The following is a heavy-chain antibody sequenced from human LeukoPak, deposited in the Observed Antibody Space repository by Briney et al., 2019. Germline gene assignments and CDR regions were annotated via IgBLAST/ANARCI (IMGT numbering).Heavy chain of an antibody. D-gene: IGHD1-14*01. CDR1: GFTSNPSE. J-gene: IGHJ1*01. CDR2: ISHTGSLI. CDR3: SSYCSKATGTGNSNH. V-gene: IGHV3-48*03. Sequence: GGSLRLSCAASGFTSNPSELNWVRQAPGKGLEWISYISHTGSLIYYADSVKGRFTISRDNAKNLLYLQMNSLRVEDTGIYYCSSYCSKATGTGNSNHWGKGPLVRVSS.